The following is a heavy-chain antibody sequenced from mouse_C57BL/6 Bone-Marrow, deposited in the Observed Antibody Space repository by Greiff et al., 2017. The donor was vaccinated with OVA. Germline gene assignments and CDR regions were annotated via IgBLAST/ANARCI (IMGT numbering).Heavy chain of an antibody. Sequence: VKLQESGAELVRPGSSVKLSCKASGYTFTSYWMHWVKQRPIQGLEWIGNIDPSDSETHYNQKFKDKATLTVDKSSSTAYMQLSSLTSEDSAVYYCARGYYAMDYWGQGTSVTVSS. J-gene: IGHJ4*01. CDR1: GYTFTSYW. CDR3: ARGYYAMDY. V-gene: IGHV1-52*01. CDR2: IDPSDSET.